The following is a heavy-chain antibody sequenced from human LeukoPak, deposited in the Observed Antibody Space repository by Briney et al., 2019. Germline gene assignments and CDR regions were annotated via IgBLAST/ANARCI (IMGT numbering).Heavy chain of an antibody. D-gene: IGHD3-22*01. Sequence: GGSLRLSCAASGLPFRRYSMNWVRQAPGKGLEWVSSIISSSSYIYYADAVKGRFTITRDNAKNSLYLQMNSLRAEDTAVYYYARDSSRITMIVSNAFDIWGQGTMVTVSS. CDR2: IISSSSYI. CDR3: ARDSSRITMIVSNAFDI. V-gene: IGHV3-21*01. CDR1: GLPFRRYS. J-gene: IGHJ3*02.